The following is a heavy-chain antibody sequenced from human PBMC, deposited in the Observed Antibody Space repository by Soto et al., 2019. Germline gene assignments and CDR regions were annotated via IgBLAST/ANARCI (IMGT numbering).Heavy chain of an antibody. CDR3: AKGRGGSGSLTPRVDF. CDR2: IMGGGDTT. Sequence: EVQLLESGGGLVQPGGSLRLSCAASGFTFNNYAMTWVRQAPGKGLEWVSAIMGGGDTTSYADSVKRRFTVSRAGSKNTLDLQMSSLRAEDTALYYCAKGRGGSGSLTPRVDFWGQGTLVTVSS. CDR1: GFTFNNYA. J-gene: IGHJ4*02. D-gene: IGHD3-10*01. V-gene: IGHV3-23*01.